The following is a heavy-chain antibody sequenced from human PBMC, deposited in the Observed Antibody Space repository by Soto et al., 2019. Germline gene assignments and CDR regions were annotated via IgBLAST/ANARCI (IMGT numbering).Heavy chain of an antibody. Sequence: GSLRLSCAASGFTVSSSYMSWVRQAPGKGLECVSLVYSDGTTYHTDSVKGRFTISRDNSKNTLYLQMNSLRAEDTAVYYCASGSGWYSFDCWGQGTLVTVSS. CDR2: VYSDGTT. J-gene: IGHJ4*02. D-gene: IGHD6-19*01. CDR1: GFTVSSSY. CDR3: ASGSGWYSFDC. V-gene: IGHV3-53*01.